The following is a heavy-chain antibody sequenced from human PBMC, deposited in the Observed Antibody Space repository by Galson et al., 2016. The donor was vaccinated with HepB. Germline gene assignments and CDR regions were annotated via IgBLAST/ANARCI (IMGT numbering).Heavy chain of an antibody. CDR1: GFTFSNYA. CDR3: ARDRWVDYGGNSESDY. Sequence: SGFTFSNYAMSWVRQAPGKGLEWVSGTSGSGGSIYYADYVMGRFTISRDNSKNTLYLQMNSLRGEDTAVYYCARDRWVDYGGNSESDYWGQGTLVTVSS. J-gene: IGHJ4*02. D-gene: IGHD4-23*01. CDR2: TSGSGGSI. V-gene: IGHV3-23*01.